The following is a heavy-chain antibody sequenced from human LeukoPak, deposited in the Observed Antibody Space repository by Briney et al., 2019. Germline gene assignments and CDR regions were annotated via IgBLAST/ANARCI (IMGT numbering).Heavy chain of an antibody. CDR1: GGSFSGYY. J-gene: IGHJ3*02. D-gene: IGHD6-13*01. CDR2: INHSGST. V-gene: IGHV4-34*01. Sequence: KPSETLSLTCPVYGGSFSGYYWSWIRQPPGKGLEWIGEINHSGSTNYNPSLKSRVTISVDTSKNQFSLKLSSVTAADTAVYYCARRYSSSWYRAFGIWGQGTMVTVSS. CDR3: ARRYSSSWYRAFGI.